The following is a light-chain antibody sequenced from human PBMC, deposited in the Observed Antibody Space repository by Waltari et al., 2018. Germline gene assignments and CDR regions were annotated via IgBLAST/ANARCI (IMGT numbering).Light chain of an antibody. J-gene: IGLJ2*01. CDR1: NSDVGFYSR. CDR2: GVA. CDR3: ASYTPSSALV. V-gene: IGLV2-18*02. Sequence: QSALTQPPSVSGSPGQSVTISCTGTNSDVGFYSRVSWYQQPPGTVPKLVLYGVANLPCGLPDRCSRSKSGNTASLTISGLQADDEADYYCASYTPSSALVFGGGTKVTVL.